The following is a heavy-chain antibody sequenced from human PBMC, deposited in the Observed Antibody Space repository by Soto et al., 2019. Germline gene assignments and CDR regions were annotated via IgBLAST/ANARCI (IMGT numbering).Heavy chain of an antibody. CDR2: IDPNSGGT. V-gene: IGHV1-2*06. CDR3: ARRQLLVLGPYYHPMDV. CDR1: GYTFTGYY. D-gene: IGHD6-6*01. Sequence: ASVKVSCKASGYTFTGYYIHWVRQAPGQGLEWMGRIDPNSGGTTYAQKFLGRVTMTRDTSISTGYMELTRLTSDDTAMYYCARRQLLVLGPYYHPMDVWGRGTTVTGSS. J-gene: IGHJ6*02.